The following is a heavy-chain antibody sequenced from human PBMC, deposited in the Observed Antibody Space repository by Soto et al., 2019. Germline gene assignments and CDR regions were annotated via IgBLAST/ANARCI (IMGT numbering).Heavy chain of an antibody. CDR1: GFTFGNYG. CDR2: LSSSGGRT. D-gene: IGHD3-3*01. J-gene: IGHJ4*02. Sequence: PGGSLRLSCGTSGFTFGNYGMGWVRQAPGKGLEWVSGLSSSGGRTYYADSVKGRFTISRDNSKNTLFLQMNSLRAEDTAVYYCAKVANSGVVIEYFDYWGQGSLVT. V-gene: IGHV3-23*01. CDR3: AKVANSGVVIEYFDY.